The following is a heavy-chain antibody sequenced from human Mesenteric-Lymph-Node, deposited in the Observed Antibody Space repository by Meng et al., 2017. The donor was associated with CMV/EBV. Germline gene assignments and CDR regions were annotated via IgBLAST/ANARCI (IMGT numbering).Heavy chain of an antibody. CDR1: GFTFSSYS. CDR3: ARVSLAAAGTFWFDP. CDR2: ISSSSSYI. Sequence: EVQLVESGGGLVKPGGSLRRSCAASGFTFSSYSMNWVRQAPGKGLEWVSSISSSSSYIYYADSVKGRFTISRDNAKNSLYLQMNSLRAEDTAVYYCARVSLAAAGTFWFDPWGQGTLVTVSS. D-gene: IGHD6-13*01. J-gene: IGHJ5*02. V-gene: IGHV3-21*01.